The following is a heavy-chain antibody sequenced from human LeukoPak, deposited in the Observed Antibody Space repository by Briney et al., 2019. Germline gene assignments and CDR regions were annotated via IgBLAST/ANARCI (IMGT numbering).Heavy chain of an antibody. J-gene: IGHJ4*02. CDR3: ARVFHAVAGTSLPFDY. Sequence: SQTLSLTCAISGDSVSSNSAAWNWIRQSPSRGLEWLGRTYYRSKWYNDYAVSVKSRITINPDTSKNQFSLQLNSVTPEDTAVYYCARVFHAVAGTSLPFDYWGQGTLVTVSS. CDR1: GDSVSSNSAA. V-gene: IGHV6-1*01. CDR2: TYYRSKWYN. D-gene: IGHD6-19*01.